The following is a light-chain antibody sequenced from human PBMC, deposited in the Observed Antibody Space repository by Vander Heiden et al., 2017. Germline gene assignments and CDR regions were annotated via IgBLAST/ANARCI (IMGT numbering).Light chain of an antibody. CDR3: SSDTSSSTLE. CDR1: SSAVGGYNY. CDR2: DVN. V-gene: IGLV2-14*03. J-gene: IGLJ2*01. Sequence: QSALTQPVPVSGSPGRSITISCTGNSSAVGGYNYVSWSQQHTRKDPSAMIYDVNNRPAGVSNRFSVSKSCNTASLTISGLQDEDDADYFCSSDTSSSTLEFGGGTKLTVL.